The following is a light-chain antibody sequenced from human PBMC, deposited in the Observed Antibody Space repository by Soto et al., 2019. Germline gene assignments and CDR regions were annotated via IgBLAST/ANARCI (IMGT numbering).Light chain of an antibody. CDR2: DVS. CDR1: QSISSW. CDR3: QRYNNWPLT. V-gene: IGKV1-5*01. Sequence: DIQMTQSPSTLSASVGDIVTITFRASQSISSWLAWYQQKPGKAPNLLIYDVSSLESGVSSRFSGSGSGTEFTLTINSLQSEDFAVYYCQRYNNWPLTFGGGTKVDI. J-gene: IGKJ4*01.